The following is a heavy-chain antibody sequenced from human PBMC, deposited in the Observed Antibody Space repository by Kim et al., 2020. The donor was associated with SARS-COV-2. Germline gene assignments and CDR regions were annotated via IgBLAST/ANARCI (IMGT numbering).Heavy chain of an antibody. CDR3: ASGISATAREDY. Sequence: GGSLRLSCVASESTFQNLWMHWVRQVPGQGLVWVSHIKNDGVTSYADSVKGRFTVSRDSAKRMFYLKMTSLRAEDTAVYYCASGISATAREDYWGQGTL. V-gene: IGHV3-74*01. CDR1: ESTFQNLW. J-gene: IGHJ4*02. CDR2: IKNDGVT. D-gene: IGHD6-25*01.